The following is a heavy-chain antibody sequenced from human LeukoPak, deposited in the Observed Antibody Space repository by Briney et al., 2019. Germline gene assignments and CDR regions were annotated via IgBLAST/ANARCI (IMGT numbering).Heavy chain of an antibody. CDR1: GGTFSSYA. V-gene: IGHV1-69*13. D-gene: IGHD1/OR15-1a*01. Sequence: ASVKVSCKASGGTFSSYAISWVRQAPGQGLEWMGGIIPIFGTANYAQKFQGRVTITADESTSTAYMELSSLRSEDTAVYYCARDRNNGWPFDYWGQGTLVTVSS. CDR2: IIPIFGTA. CDR3: ARDRNNGWPFDY. J-gene: IGHJ4*02.